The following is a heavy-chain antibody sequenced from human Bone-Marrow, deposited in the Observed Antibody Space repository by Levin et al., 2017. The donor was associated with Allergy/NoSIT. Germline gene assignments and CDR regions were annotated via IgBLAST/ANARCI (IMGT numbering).Heavy chain of an antibody. Sequence: QAGGSLRLSCAASGFSFSNYFIHWVRQAPGKGLEWVAVVSYGGRSKYYADSVRGRFTISRDNSKNTLYLQMYSLRAEETAGNYCEREDSVTSIQNQHFGMDVWGQGTTVIVSS. CDR1: GFSFSNYF. CDR2: VSYGGRSK. V-gene: IGHV3-30*03. J-gene: IGHJ6*02. D-gene: IGHD5/OR15-5a*01. CDR3: EREDSVTSIQNQHFGMDV.